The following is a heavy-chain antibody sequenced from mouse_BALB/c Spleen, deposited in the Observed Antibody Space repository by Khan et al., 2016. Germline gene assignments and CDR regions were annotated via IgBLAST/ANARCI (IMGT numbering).Heavy chain of an antibody. J-gene: IGHJ4*01. CDR2: IHTSDSET. V-gene: IGHV1-74*01. CDR3: AVRLRGGAMDY. CDR1: GYSFTSYW. Sequence: QVQLQQPGAELVRPGASVKLSCKASGYSFTSYWMNWVKQRPGQGLEWIGMIHTSDSETRLNQKFKDKATWTVDKSSSTDYMQLSSPTSEDSAVYYCAVRLRGGAMDYLCQGTSVTVSS.